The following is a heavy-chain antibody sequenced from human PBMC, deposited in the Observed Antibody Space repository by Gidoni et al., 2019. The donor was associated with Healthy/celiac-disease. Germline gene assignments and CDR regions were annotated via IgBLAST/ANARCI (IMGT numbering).Heavy chain of an antibody. J-gene: IGHJ4*02. CDR1: GGTFSSYA. Sequence: QVQLVQSGAEVTKPGSSVKVSCKASGGTFSSYAISWVRQAPGQGLEWMGRIIPILGIANYAQKFQGRVTITADKSTSTAYMELSSLRSEDTAVYYCARGLPSGSPGYWGQGTLVTVSS. CDR2: IIPILGIA. V-gene: IGHV1-69*04. CDR3: ARGLPSGSPGY. D-gene: IGHD1-26*01.